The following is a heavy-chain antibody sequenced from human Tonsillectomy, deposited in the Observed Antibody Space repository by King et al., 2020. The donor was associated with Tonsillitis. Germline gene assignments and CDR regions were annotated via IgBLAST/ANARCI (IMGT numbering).Heavy chain of an antibody. V-gene: IGHV3-30-3*01. J-gene: IGHJ4*02. CDR1: GFTFSSYA. CDR2: ISYDGSNK. D-gene: IGHD6-19*01. Sequence: VQLVESGGGVVQPGRSLRLSCAASGFTFSSYAMHWVRQAPGKGLEWVAVISYDGSNKYYADSVKGRFTISRYNSKNTLYLQMNSLRAEDTAVYYCARDPAIAVAWYFDYWGQGTLVTVSS. CDR3: ARDPAIAVAWYFDY.